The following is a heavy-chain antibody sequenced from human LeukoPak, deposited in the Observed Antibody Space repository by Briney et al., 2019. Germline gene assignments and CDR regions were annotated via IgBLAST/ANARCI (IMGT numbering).Heavy chain of an antibody. CDR3: ARWSLTHSGWYIPFFDY. D-gene: IGHD6-19*01. J-gene: IGHJ4*02. CDR1: GGSFNNYY. Sequence: SETLSLTCVVYGGSFNNYYWSWIRQPPGKGLEWIAEINHSGTTNYNPSLKSRVAMSVDTSKNQFSLKLSSVTAADTAVYYCARWSLTHSGWYIPFFDYWGQGTLVTVSS. CDR2: INHSGTT. V-gene: IGHV4-34*01.